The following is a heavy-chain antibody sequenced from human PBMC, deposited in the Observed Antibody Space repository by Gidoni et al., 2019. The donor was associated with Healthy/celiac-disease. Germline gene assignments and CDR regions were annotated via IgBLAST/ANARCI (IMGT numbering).Heavy chain of an antibody. CDR3: ARGKGCTNGVCYVRYYYGMDV. J-gene: IGHJ6*02. D-gene: IGHD2-8*01. CDR2: INHSGST. CDR1: GGSFSGYY. V-gene: IGHV4-34*01. Sequence: QVQLQQWGAGLLKPSETLSLTCAGDGGSFSGYYWSWIRQPPGKGLEWIGEINHSGSTNYNPSLKSRVTISVDTSKNQFSLKLSSVTAADTAVYYCARGKGCTNGVCYVRYYYGMDVWGQGTTVTVSS.